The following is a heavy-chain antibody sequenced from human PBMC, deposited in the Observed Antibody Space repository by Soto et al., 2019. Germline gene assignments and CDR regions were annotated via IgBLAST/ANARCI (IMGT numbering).Heavy chain of an antibody. CDR2: VHWNEDK. CDR1: GFSLSTTEEG. J-gene: IGHJ6*02. CDR3: PHRRLGDISTNYTGLDV. Sequence: QITLKEAGPTLVNPTQTLTLTCTFSGFSLSTTEEGVFWIRQPPVTTPEWLALVHWNEDKRYRPSLRPRLTIRKHISSNRVVLSLMNLDPVDTCTYYCPHRRLGDISTNYTGLDVWGQGTPVIVSS. V-gene: IGHV2-5*01. D-gene: IGHD2-2*01.